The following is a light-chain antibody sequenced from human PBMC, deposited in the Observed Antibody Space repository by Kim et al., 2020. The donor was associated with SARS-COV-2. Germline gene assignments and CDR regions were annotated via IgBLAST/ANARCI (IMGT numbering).Light chain of an antibody. CDR1: QIINTY. CDR2: QAS. V-gene: IGKV1-5*03. J-gene: IGKJ2*01. Sequence: DIQMTQSPSTLSASVGDRVTITCRASQIINTYLAWYQRRPGKAPNLLIYQASTLQFGVPSRFSGSGSGAEFTLTIYNLQPDDFGTYYCQQYIRFPYTFGQGTKLEIK. CDR3: QQYIRFPYT.